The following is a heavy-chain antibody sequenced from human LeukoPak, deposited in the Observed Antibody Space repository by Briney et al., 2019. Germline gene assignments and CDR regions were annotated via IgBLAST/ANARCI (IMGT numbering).Heavy chain of an antibody. V-gene: IGHV3-74*01. J-gene: IGHJ4*02. Sequence: GGSLRLSCAASGFTFSSYWMSWVRQVPGKGLVWVSRINNDGSSTSYADSVKGRFTISRDNAKNTLYLHMNNLRGKDTAVYYCARAIYSGKYHSPPGDSWGQGTLVTVSS. D-gene: IGHD1-26*01. CDR1: GFTFSSYW. CDR2: INNDGSST. CDR3: ARAIYSGKYHSPPGDS.